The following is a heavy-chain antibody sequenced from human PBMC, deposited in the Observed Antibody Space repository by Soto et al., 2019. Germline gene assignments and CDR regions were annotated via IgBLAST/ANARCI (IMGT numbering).Heavy chain of an antibody. J-gene: IGHJ6*02. Sequence: GGSLRLSCEASGFTFNDYSMDWVRQAPEKGLEWVSSISSSGTYIYYADSVKGRFAIPRDNANNVMYLQMDTLRAEDTAVYYCVRAGHVFDVHYYGMDLWGQGTTVTVSS. V-gene: IGHV3-21*01. CDR1: GFTFNDYS. CDR3: VRAGHVFDVHYYGMDL. CDR2: ISSSGTYI. D-gene: IGHD3-10*01.